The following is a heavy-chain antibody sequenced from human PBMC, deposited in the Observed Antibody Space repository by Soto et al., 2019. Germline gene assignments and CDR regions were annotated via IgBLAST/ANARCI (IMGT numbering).Heavy chain of an antibody. Sequence: GGSLRLSCAASGFTFRNYAMSWVRQAPGKGLEWVSTISYSDGTTYYADSVKGRLTISRDNSKNTLYLHMNSLRAEDTAVYYCAKDLRSLGPFDYWGQGTLVTVSS. CDR1: GFTFRNYA. CDR2: ISYSDGTT. D-gene: IGHD6-13*01. CDR3: AKDLRSLGPFDY. J-gene: IGHJ4*02. V-gene: IGHV3-23*01.